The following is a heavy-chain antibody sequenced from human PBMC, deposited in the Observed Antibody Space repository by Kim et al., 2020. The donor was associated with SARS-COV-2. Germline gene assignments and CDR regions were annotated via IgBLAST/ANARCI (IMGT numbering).Heavy chain of an antibody. CDR3: AKDLITYYYDSSGYYSFAFDI. D-gene: IGHD3-22*01. V-gene: IGHV3-30*18. CDR1: GFTFSSYG. CDR2: ISYDGSNK. J-gene: IGHJ3*02. Sequence: LSLTCAASGFTFSSYGMHWVRQAPGKGLEWVAVISYDGSNKYYADSVKGRFTISRDNSKNTLYLQMNSLRAEDTAVYYCAKDLITYYYDSSGYYSFAFDIWGQGTMVTVSS.